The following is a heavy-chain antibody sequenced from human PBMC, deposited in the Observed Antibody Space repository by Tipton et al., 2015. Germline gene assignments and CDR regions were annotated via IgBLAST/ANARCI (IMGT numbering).Heavy chain of an antibody. Sequence: TLSLTCDVSGYSISSGYYWGWIRQPPGKGLEWIGSIFHRGDTNYNPSLKSRVTISLDTSKNQFSLKLNSVTAADTAVYYRARGLLLWFGMSDYWGRGTLVTVSS. CDR3: ARGLLLWFGMSDY. V-gene: IGHV4-38-2*01. CDR1: GYSISSGYY. J-gene: IGHJ4*02. D-gene: IGHD3-10*01. CDR2: IFHRGDT.